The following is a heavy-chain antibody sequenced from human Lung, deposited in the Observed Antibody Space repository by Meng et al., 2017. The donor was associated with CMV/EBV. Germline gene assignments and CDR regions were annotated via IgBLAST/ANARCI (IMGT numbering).Heavy chain of an antibody. CDR1: GFTFRDYA. V-gene: IGHV3-30*02. J-gene: IGHJ4*03. CDR2: IRYGGTDK. Sequence: GGSLRLXCAASGFTFRDYAMHWVRQAPGKGLEWVAFIRYGGTDKYYADSLKGRFAISRDNSKSTLYLQINNLVAEDTAVYYCATQLSHIFRGLFDDWGQGXMVTVSS. CDR3: ATQLSHIFRGLFDD. D-gene: IGHD5-24*01.